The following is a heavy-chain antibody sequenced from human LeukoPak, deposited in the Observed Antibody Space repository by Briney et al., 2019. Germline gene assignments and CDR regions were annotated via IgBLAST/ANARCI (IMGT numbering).Heavy chain of an antibody. CDR1: GFTVSDNY. CDR3: TKDRRVSGSGSAEYFHH. J-gene: IGHJ1*01. Sequence: WGSLRLSCAASGFTVSDNYMSWVRQAPGKGLEWVSVIYSGGSTNYADSVKGRFTISRDNSKNTLYLQMDSLRAEDTAVYYCTKDRRVSGSGSAEYFHHWGQGTLVTVSS. CDR2: IYSGGST. V-gene: IGHV3-66*01. D-gene: IGHD3-10*01.